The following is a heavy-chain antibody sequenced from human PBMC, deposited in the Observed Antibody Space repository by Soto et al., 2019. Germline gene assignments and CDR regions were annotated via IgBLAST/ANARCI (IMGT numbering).Heavy chain of an antibody. D-gene: IGHD3-10*01. Sequence: QVQLVESGGGVVQPGRSLRLSCAASGFTFSSYGMHWVRQAPGKGLEWVAVISYDGSNKYYADSVKGRFTISRDNPKNTLYLQMNSLRAEDTAVYYCAKGLWFGELWGQGTLVTVSS. V-gene: IGHV3-30*18. J-gene: IGHJ4*02. CDR3: AKGLWFGEL. CDR1: GFTFSSYG. CDR2: ISYDGSNK.